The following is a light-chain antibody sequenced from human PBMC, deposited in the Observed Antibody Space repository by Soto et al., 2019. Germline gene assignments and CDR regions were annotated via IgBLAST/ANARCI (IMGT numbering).Light chain of an antibody. CDR1: SSVVGGYNY. CDR2: EVN. J-gene: IGLJ1*01. Sequence: QSVLTQPPSASGSPGLSVAISCTGTSSVVGGYNYVSWYQQRPGKAPKLMIYEVNKRPSGVPDRFSASKSGNPSSLTVSGLQAEDETHYVSSSYAGSSNVFGSGTKVTVL. CDR3: SSYAGSSNV. V-gene: IGLV2-8*01.